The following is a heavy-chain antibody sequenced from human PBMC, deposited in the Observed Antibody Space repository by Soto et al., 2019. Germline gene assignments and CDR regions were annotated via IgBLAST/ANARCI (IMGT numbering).Heavy chain of an antibody. J-gene: IGHJ4*02. D-gene: IGHD3-3*01. CDR1: GGSISSSSYY. CDR3: ARGDYDFWSGYLSLDY. V-gene: IGHV4-39*01. CDR2: IYYSGST. Sequence: SETLSLTCTVSGGSISSSSYYWGWIRQPPGKGLEWIGSIYYSGSTYYIPSLKSRVTISVDTSKNQFSLKLSSVTAADTAVYYCARGDYDFWSGYLSLDYWGQETLVTVSS.